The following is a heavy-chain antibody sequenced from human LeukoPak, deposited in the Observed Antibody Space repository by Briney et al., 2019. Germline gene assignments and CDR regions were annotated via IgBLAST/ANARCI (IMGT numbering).Heavy chain of an antibody. V-gene: IGHV3-7*03. CDR2: IKQDETEK. D-gene: IGHD6-19*01. CDR3: AKDNRRHYTSGPNPDSLH. J-gene: IGHJ4*02. CDR1: GFTFSNFW. Sequence: GGSLRLSCTASGFTFSNFWMGWVRQAPGKGLEWVANIKQDETEKFYLGSVKGRFTISRDNAKNSLYLQMNSLRVEDTAFYYCAKDNRRHYTSGPNPDSLHWGQGALVTVSS.